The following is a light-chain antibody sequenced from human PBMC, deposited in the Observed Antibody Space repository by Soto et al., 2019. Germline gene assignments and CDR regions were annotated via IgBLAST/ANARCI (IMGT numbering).Light chain of an antibody. J-gene: IGKJ1*01. V-gene: IGKV3-15*01. Sequence: PGERATLSCRASQSVDSNLAWYQQKPGQAPRLLIYGASTRATGIPARFSGSGSGTEFTLTISSLQSEDFAVYSCQQYNNWPPWTFGQGTTVEIK. CDR3: QQYNNWPPWT. CDR2: GAS. CDR1: QSVDSN.